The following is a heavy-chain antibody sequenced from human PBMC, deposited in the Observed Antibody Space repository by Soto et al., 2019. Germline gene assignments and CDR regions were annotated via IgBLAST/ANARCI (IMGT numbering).Heavy chain of an antibody. CDR1: GYTFTSYG. V-gene: IGHV1-18*01. CDR2: ISGYNGNT. CDR3: ARDATIPVASDSSDI. J-gene: IGHJ3*02. Sequence: GASVKVSCKGSGYTFTSYGISWVRQAPGQGLEWMGWISGYNGNTNYGQKFQGRVTMTTDTSTSTAYMELRSLRSEDTAVYYCARDATIPVASDSSDIWGKWTMVTVSS. D-gene: IGHD2-2*02.